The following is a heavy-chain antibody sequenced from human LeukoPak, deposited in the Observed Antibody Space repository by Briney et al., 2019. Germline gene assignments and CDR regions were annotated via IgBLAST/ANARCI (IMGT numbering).Heavy chain of an antibody. CDR2: ISSSSSYI. CDR3: ASQRTPQRAYSSGFGDAFDI. V-gene: IGHV3-21*01. D-gene: IGHD6-19*01. Sequence: GGSLRLSCAASGFTFSSYSMNWVRQAPGKGLEWVSSISSSSSYIYYADSVKGRFTISRDNAKNSLYLQMNSLRAEDTAVYYCASQRTPQRAYSSGFGDAFDIWGQGTMVTVSS. CDR1: GFTFSSYS. J-gene: IGHJ3*02.